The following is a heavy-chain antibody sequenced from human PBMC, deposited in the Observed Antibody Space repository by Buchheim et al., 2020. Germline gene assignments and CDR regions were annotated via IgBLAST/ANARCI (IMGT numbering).Heavy chain of an antibody. Sequence: QVQLQQWGAGLLKPSETLSLTCAVYGGSFSGYYWSWIRQPPGKGLEWIGEINHSGSTNYNPSLKSRVTISVDTSKNQFSLKLSSVTAADTAVYYCANRDYYGDSWGAFDIWGQGT. CDR1: GGSFSGYY. V-gene: IGHV4-34*01. J-gene: IGHJ3*02. CDR2: INHSGST. D-gene: IGHD4-17*01. CDR3: ANRDYYGDSWGAFDI.